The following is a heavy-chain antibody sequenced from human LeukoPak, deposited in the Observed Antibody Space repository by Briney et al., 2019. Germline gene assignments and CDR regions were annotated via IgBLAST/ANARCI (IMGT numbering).Heavy chain of an antibody. CDR3: ARNGGSYDDAFDI. CDR1: GFTFDDYA. V-gene: IGHV3-66*01. J-gene: IGHJ3*02. Sequence: PGRSLRLSCAASGFTFDDYAMHWVRQAPGKGLEWVSVIYSGGSTYYADSVKGRFTISRDNSKNTLYLQMNSLRAEDTAVYYCARNGGSYDDAFDIWGQGTMVTVSS. D-gene: IGHD1-26*01. CDR2: IYSGGST.